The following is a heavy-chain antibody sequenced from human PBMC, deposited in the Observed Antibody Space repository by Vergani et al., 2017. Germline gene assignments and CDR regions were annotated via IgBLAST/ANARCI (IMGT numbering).Heavy chain of an antibody. J-gene: IGHJ4*02. CDR1: GFSFDDYG. D-gene: IGHD3-16*01. CDR3: TRDRLDDSYAYFDY. V-gene: IGHV3-9*01. CDR2: ILRETGSI. Sequence: EELLVESGGDLVQPGRSLRLSCAASGFSFDDYGMHWVRQVPGKGLEWVSGILRETGSIGYADSVRGRFTISRDNAKNTLYLQMNSLRPEDTALYYCTRDRLDDSYAYFDYWGQGTLVTVSP.